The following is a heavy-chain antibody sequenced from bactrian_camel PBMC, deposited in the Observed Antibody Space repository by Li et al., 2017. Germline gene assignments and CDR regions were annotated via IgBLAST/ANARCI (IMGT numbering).Heavy chain of an antibody. CDR2: INISHAK. J-gene: IGHJ6*01. V-gene: IGHV3S53*01. CDR1: ESTSSIAC. Sequence: QVQLVESGGDSVQAGGSLRLSCTVSESTSSIACMGWFRQAPGKEREGVATINISHAKRYADSVNGRFTISIDNAKNTQTLQMNRLKPEDSAMYYCAADPDRSYCATHALPDFPSRGPGTQVTVS. D-gene: IGHD3*01. CDR3: AADPDRSYCATHALPDFPS.